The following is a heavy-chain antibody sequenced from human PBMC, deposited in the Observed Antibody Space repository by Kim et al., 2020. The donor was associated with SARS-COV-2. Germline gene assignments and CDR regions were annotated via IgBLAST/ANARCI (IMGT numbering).Heavy chain of an antibody. CDR2: IYPGDSDT. D-gene: IGHD2-15*01. CDR1: GYSFTSYW. J-gene: IGHJ6*02. V-gene: IGHV5-51*01. Sequence: GESLKISCKGSGYSFTSYWIGWVRQMPGKGLEWMGIIYPGDSDTRYSPSFQGQVTISADKSISTAYLQWSSLKASDTAMYYCARHRDIARDIPYYYYGMDVWGQGTTVTVSS. CDR3: ARHRDIARDIPYYYYGMDV.